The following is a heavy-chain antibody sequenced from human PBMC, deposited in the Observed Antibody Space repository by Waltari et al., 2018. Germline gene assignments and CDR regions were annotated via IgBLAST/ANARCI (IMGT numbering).Heavy chain of an antibody. V-gene: IGHV4-59*01. J-gene: IGHJ4*02. D-gene: IGHD6-19*01. Sequence: QVQLQESGPGLVKPSETLSLTCTVSGGSISSYYWSWIRQPPGKGLEWIGYIYYSGSTNYNPSLKSRVTISVDTSKNQFSLKLSSVTAADTAVYYCARRSRWSSGWYGNFDYWGQGTLVTVSS. CDR2: IYYSGST. CDR3: ARRSRWSSGWYGNFDY. CDR1: GGSISSYY.